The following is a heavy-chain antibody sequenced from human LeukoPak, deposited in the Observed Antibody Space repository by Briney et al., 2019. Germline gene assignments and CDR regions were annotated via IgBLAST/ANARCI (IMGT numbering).Heavy chain of an antibody. J-gene: IGHJ4*02. Sequence: GGSLRLSCAASGLTFSSYWMSSVRQAPGKGLEWVANIKQDGSEKYYVDSVKGRFTISRDNAKNSLYLQMNGLRAEDTVVYYCARERWSLSGRYFDYWGQGTLVTVSS. D-gene: IGHD5-24*01. CDR3: ARERWSLSGRYFDY. V-gene: IGHV3-7*03. CDR2: IKQDGSEK. CDR1: GLTFSSYW.